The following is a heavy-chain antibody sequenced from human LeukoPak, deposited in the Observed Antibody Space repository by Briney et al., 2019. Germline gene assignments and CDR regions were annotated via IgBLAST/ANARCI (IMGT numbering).Heavy chain of an antibody. V-gene: IGHV4-4*07. CDR2: IYTSGST. D-gene: IGHD3-22*01. J-gene: IGHJ5*02. CDR1: GGSISSYY. Sequence: SETLSLTCTVSGGSISSYYWSWIRQPAGKGLEWIGRIYTSGSTNYNPSLKSRVTISVDTSKNQFSLKLSSVTAADTAVYYCARSHYDSSGYYWFDPWGQGTLVTVSS. CDR3: ARSHYDSSGYYWFDP.